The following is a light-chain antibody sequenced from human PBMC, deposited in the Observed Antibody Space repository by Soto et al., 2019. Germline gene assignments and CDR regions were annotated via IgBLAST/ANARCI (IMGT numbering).Light chain of an antibody. Sequence: EIVLTQSPGTLSLSPGERATLFRRPSQSYLRTYLAWYQQKPGQAPRLLIYGASSRATGIPDRFSGSGSGTDFTLTISRLEPEDFAVYYCQQYRDSLGTFGQGTKVEIK. J-gene: IGKJ1*01. V-gene: IGKV3-20*01. CDR1: QSYLRTY. CDR3: QQYRDSLGT. CDR2: GAS.